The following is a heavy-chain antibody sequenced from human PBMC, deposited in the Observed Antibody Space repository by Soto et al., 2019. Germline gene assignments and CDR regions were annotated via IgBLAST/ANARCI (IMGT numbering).Heavy chain of an antibody. CDR2: IRTKSNHYAT. CDR1: GLSFSDSG. Sequence: GGSLRLSCAASGLSFSDSGIHWVRQASGKGLEWVGRIRTKSNHYATAYAASGKGRFTISRDDSRNTAYLQMNSLETEDTAVYYCTRLHFIVEPGINYWGQGTLVTVSS. CDR3: TRLHFIVEPGINY. V-gene: IGHV3-73*01. D-gene: IGHD6-13*01. J-gene: IGHJ4*02.